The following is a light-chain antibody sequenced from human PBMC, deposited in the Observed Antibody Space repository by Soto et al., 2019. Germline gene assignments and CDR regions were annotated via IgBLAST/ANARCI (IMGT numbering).Light chain of an antibody. V-gene: IGKV3-15*01. CDR1: HSVSSN. Sequence: IVMTQSPCPLFVSPGEAATLSCKARHSVSSNLAWYQQTPGQDPRLLIYSAATRATGIPARFSGSGSGTAFTLTISSLQSEDFAVYYCQQYNNWAPLTFGGGTKVEIK. CDR3: QQYNNWAPLT. CDR2: SAA. J-gene: IGKJ4*01.